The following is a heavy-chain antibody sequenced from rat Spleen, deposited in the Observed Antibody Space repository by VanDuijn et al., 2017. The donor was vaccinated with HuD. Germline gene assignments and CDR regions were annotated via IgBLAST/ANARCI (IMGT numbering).Heavy chain of an antibody. CDR2: IIYDGSFT. CDR1: RFTFSNSA. CDR3: ARRNWDFDF. J-gene: IGHJ1*01. Sequence: EVQLVESGGGLVQPGRSLKLSCVASRFTFSNSAMAWVRQAPKKGLEWVATIIYDGSFTYYRDSVKGRFTISRDNAKNTQYLQMDSLRSEDTATYYCARRNWDFDFWGPGTMVTVSS. V-gene: IGHV5-7*01.